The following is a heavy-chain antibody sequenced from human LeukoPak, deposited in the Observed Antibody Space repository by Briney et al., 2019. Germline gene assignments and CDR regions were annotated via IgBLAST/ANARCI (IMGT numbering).Heavy chain of an antibody. CDR1: AGSGSDHSYY. Sequence: SETLSLTCTVSAGSGSDHSYYWCWIRRPLGKGLMWIESIHQIGSTYYNPSLKSRVTTSIDTSKNQFSLILSSVTAADTAVYYCAKTTYNRGWRVPIDSWGRGTLVTVSS. D-gene: IGHD6-19*01. V-gene: IGHV4-39*01. J-gene: IGHJ4*02. CDR2: IHQIGST. CDR3: AKTTYNRGWRVPIDS.